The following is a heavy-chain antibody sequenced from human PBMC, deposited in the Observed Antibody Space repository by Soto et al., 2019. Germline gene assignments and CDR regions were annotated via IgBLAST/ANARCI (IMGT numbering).Heavy chain of an antibody. Sequence: KTSDTLSLTCSVSGDSISTVDYFWAWIRQPPGQALEYIGYIYKSATTYYNPSFESRVAISLDTSKSQFSLNVTSVTAADTAVYFCARGRYCLTGRCFPNWFDSWGQGTLVTVSS. CDR1: GDSISTVDYF. CDR2: IYKSATT. CDR3: ARGRYCLTGRCFPNWFDS. J-gene: IGHJ5*01. V-gene: IGHV4-30-4*02. D-gene: IGHD2-15*01.